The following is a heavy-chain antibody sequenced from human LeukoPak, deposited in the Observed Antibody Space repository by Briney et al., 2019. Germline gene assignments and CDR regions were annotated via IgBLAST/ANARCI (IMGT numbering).Heavy chain of an antibody. CDR3: ARAVAGTTYFDH. CDR2: INTNTGNP. Sequence: GASVKVSCKASGYTFTTFAINWVRQAPGQGLEWMGWINTNTGNPSYAQGSTGRFDFSLDTSVSTAYLQIRSLEAEDTAVYFCARAVAGTTYFDHWGLGTLVTVSS. J-gene: IGHJ4*02. CDR1: GYTFTTFA. D-gene: IGHD1-7*01. V-gene: IGHV7-4-1*02.